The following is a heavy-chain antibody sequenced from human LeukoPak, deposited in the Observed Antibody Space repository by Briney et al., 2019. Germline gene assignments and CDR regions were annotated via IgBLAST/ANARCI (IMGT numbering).Heavy chain of an antibody. CDR1: GFTFSDYT. CDR2: FSASGGTT. CDR3: AKADYSGSYYFDY. Sequence: GGSLRLSCAASGFTFSDYTLNWVRQAPGKGLEWVASFSASGGTTYYADSVKGRFTISRDNSKNTLNVQMNSLRAEDTAVYYCAKADYSGSYYFDYWGQGTLVTVSS. J-gene: IGHJ4*02. D-gene: IGHD1-26*01. V-gene: IGHV3-23*01.